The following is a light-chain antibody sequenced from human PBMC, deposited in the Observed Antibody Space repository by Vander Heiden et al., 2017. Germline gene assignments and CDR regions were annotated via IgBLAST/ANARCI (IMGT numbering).Light chain of an antibody. Sequence: DIPMTQSPSTLSASVGHRVTITCRASHNISSWLAWYQQKPGKAPKLLIYRASSLESGVPSSFSGSGSGTEFTLTISSLQPDDFATYYCQQYYSYRTFGQGTKVEIK. CDR1: HNISSW. V-gene: IGKV1-5*03. CDR2: RAS. J-gene: IGKJ1*01. CDR3: QQYYSYRT.